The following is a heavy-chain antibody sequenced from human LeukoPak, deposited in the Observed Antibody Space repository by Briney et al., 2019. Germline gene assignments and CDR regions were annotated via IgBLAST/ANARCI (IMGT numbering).Heavy chain of an antibody. D-gene: IGHD3-22*01. J-gene: IGHJ4*02. CDR1: GGSISSGSYY. Sequence: SETLSLTCTVSGGSISSGSYYWSWIRQPAGKGLEWIGRIYTSGSTNYNPSLKSRVTISVDTSKNQFSLKLSSVTAEDTAVYYCARDASYYYDSSGVTSDYWGQGTLVTVSS. CDR3: ARDASYYYDSSGVTSDY. V-gene: IGHV4-61*02. CDR2: IYTSGST.